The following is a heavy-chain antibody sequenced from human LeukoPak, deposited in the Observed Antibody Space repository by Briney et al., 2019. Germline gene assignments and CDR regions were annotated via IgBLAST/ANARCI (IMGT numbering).Heavy chain of an antibody. D-gene: IGHD6-19*01. CDR1: RFTFSNYW. CDR3: ARSEGNGWFTM. J-gene: IGHJ4*02. Sequence: GGSLRLSCAASRFTFSNYWMSWVRQAPGKGLEWVANIKPDGSGTFSVDSVKGRFTISRDNAKNSLHLQMSGLRAEDTAVYYCARSEGNGWFTMWGQGTLVTVSS. V-gene: IGHV3-7*01. CDR2: IKPDGSGT.